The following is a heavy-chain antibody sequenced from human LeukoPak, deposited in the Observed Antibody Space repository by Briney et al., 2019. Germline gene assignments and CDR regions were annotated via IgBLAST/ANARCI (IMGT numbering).Heavy chain of an antibody. D-gene: IGHD6-13*01. CDR2: IWYDGSNK. J-gene: IGHJ4*02. V-gene: IGHV3-33*01. Sequence: PGRSLRLSCAASGFTFSSYGMHWVRQAPGKGLEWVAVIWYDGSNKYYADSVKGRFTISRDNSKNTLYLQMNSLRAEDTAVYYCARGEGRSIAAAAAHFDYWGQGTLVTVSS. CDR3: ARGEGRSIAAAAAHFDY. CDR1: GFTFSSYG.